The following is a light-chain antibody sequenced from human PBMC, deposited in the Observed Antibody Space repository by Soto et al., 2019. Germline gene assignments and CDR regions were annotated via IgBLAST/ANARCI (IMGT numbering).Light chain of an antibody. CDR3: MQGTRWPWT. Sequence: DVVMTQSPLSLPVTLGQPASISCRSSQSLVNSAGNTYLNWFQQRPGQSPRRLIYEVSNRDSGVPDRSSGSGSGTDFTLKISRVEAEDVGVYYCMQGTRWPWTFGQGTKVETK. J-gene: IGKJ1*01. CDR2: EVS. CDR1: QSLVNSAGNTY. V-gene: IGKV2-30*01.